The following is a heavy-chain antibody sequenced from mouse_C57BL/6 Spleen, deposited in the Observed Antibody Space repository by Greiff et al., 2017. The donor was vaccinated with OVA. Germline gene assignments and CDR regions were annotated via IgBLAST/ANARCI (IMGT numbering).Heavy chain of an antibody. J-gene: IGHJ2*01. CDR3: ARGKIYDGYYDAYFDY. V-gene: IGHV1-39*01. Sequence: VHVKQSGPELVKPGASVKISCKASGYSFTDYNMNWVKQSNGKSLEWIGVINPNYGTTSYNQKFKGKATLTVDQSSSTAYMQLNSLTSEDSAVYYCARGKIYDGYYDAYFDYWGQGTTLTVSS. CDR2: INPNYGTT. D-gene: IGHD2-3*01. CDR1: GYSFTDYN.